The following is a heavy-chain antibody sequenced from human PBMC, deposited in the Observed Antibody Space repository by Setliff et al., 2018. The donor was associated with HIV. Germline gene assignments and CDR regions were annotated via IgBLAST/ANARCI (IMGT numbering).Heavy chain of an antibody. J-gene: IGHJ4*02. V-gene: IGHV1-18*01. CDR2: ISAYNGNT. CDR3: ARDQALEMATK. Sequence: GASVKVSCKASGYTFTSYGLSWVRQAPGQGLEWMGWISAYNGNTNYAQKLQGRVTMTTDTSTSTAYMELSSLRSEDTAVYYCARDQALEMATKWGQGTLVTVS. CDR1: GYTFTSYG. D-gene: IGHD5-12*01.